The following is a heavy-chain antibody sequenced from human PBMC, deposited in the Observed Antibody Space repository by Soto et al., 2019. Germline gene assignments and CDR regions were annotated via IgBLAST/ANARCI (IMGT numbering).Heavy chain of an antibody. V-gene: IGHV4-61*01. CDR1: VGYVSSGSYY. CDR3: ATVSLQLTTMDY. Sequence: SETMSLTCIVAVGYVSSGSYYWNWIKQPPGKGLEWIGSIYHSGSADYNPSLKSRVTISVDTSKNQFSLNLGSVTAADTAVYYCATVSLQLTTMDYWGQGALVTVSS. D-gene: IGHD4-4*01. CDR2: IYHSGSA. J-gene: IGHJ4*02.